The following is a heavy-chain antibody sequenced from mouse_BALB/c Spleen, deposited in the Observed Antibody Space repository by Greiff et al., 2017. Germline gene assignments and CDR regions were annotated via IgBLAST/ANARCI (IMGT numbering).Heavy chain of an antibody. CDR1: GYAFTNYL. D-gene: IGHD2-2*01. V-gene: IGHV1-54*01. CDR2: INPGSGGT. CDR3: ARSLGYDDWFAY. J-gene: IGHJ3*01. Sequence: VKLMESGAELVRPGTSVKVSCKASGYAFTNYLIEWVKQRPGQGLEWIGVINPGSGGTNYNEKFKGKATLTADKSSSTAYMQLSSLTSDDSAVYFCARSLGYDDWFAYWGQGTLVTVSA.